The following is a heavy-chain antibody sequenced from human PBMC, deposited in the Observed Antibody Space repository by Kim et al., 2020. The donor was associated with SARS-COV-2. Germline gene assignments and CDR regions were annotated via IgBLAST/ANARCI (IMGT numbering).Heavy chain of an antibody. CDR3: ARGVPVVAGMVRWFDP. CDR2: IYYSGST. V-gene: IGHV4-59*01. J-gene: IGHJ5*02. CDR1: GGSISSYY. Sequence: SETLSLTCTVSGGSISSYYWSWIRQPPGKGLEWIGYIYYSGSTNYNPSLKSRVTISVDTSKNQFSLKLSSVTAADTAVYYCARGVPVVAGMVRWFDPWGQGTLVTVSS. D-gene: IGHD6-19*01.